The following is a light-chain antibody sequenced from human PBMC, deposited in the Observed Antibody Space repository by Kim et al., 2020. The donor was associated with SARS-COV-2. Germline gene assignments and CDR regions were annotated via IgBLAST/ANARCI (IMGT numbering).Light chain of an antibody. CDR2: GAS. V-gene: IGKV3-15*01. J-gene: IGKJ2*01. CDR1: QSVNSN. CDR3: QQYDNWPPYT. Sequence: VSPEERAPLSCMASQSVNSNLAWYQQQPGQAPRFLIYGASTRASDIPARFSGSGSGTEFTLIISSLQSEDVAVYYCQQYDNWPPYTFGQGTKLEI.